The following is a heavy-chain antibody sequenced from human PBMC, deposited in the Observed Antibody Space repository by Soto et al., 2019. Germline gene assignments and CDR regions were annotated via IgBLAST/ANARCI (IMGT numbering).Heavy chain of an antibody. V-gene: IGHV1-69*02. CDR1: GGTFSTST. Sequence: ASVKVSCKASGGTFSTSTFTWVRQAPGQGLEWMGRTIPLLNVADYAQDFQGRLTITADKSTSTTYMELNSLTTEDTALYSCAKFGWGGSYSESHASDIWGQGTMVTVSS. CDR3: AKFGWGGSYSESHASDI. D-gene: IGHD1-26*01. J-gene: IGHJ3*02. CDR2: TIPLLNVA.